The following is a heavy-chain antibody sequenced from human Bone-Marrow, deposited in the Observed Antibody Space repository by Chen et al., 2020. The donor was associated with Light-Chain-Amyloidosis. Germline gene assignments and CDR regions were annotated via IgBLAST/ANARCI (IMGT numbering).Heavy chain of an antibody. D-gene: IGHD1-26*01. CDR2: VHHDGRR. Sequence: QMQLQESGPKLVKPSETLSLTCDVSGKSITSDYFWAWIRQPPGKGLEWIGNVHHDGRRYYNPSLKSRVIMSVDTAKNQFSLKLTSVTAADTALYYCAKGGDTRVLGATFRYWGQGALVTVSS. CDR1: GKSITSDYF. J-gene: IGHJ4*02. V-gene: IGHV4-38-2*01. CDR3: AKGGDTRVLGATFRY.